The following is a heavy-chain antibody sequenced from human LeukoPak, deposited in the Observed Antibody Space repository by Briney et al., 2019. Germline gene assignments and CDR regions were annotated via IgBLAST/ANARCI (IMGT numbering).Heavy chain of an antibody. Sequence: SETLSLTCTVSGYSISSGYYWGWIRQPPGRGLEWIGYIYYSGRTSYNPSLKSRVTISVDTSKNQFSLRLSSVTAADTAVYYCARTQGAVAGYYFDYWGQGTLVTVSS. CDR1: GYSISSGYY. CDR3: ARTQGAVAGYYFDY. V-gene: IGHV4-61*05. D-gene: IGHD6-19*01. CDR2: IYYSGRT. J-gene: IGHJ4*02.